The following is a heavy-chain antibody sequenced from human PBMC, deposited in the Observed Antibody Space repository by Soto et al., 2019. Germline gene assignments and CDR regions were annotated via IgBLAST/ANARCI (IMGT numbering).Heavy chain of an antibody. Sequence: SETLSLTCTVSGGSISSYYWSWIRQPPGKGLEWIGYIYYSGSTNYNPSLKSRVTISVDTSKNQFSLKLSSVTAADTAVYYCARQDYYDSSGYYYVHPGGWFDPWGQGTLVTVSS. V-gene: IGHV4-59*08. CDR2: IYYSGST. D-gene: IGHD3-22*01. CDR3: ARQDYYDSSGYYYVHPGGWFDP. J-gene: IGHJ5*02. CDR1: GGSISSYY.